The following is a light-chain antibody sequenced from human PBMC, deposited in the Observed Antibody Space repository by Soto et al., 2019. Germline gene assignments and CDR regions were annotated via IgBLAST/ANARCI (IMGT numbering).Light chain of an antibody. J-gene: IGKJ1*01. CDR3: QQFNSYPRT. CDR2: DAS. Sequence: AIQLTQSPSSLSASVGDRVTITCRASQGISSALAWYQQKPGKAPKLLIYDASSLESGVPSRFSGSGSGTDFTLTISSLQPEDFATDYCQQFNSYPRTFGQGNKVEIK. V-gene: IGKV1-13*02. CDR1: QGISSA.